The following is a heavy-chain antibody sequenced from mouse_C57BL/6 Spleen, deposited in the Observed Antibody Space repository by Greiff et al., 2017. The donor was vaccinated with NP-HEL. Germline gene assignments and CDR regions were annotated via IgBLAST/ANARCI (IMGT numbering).Heavy chain of an antibody. J-gene: IGHJ3*01. CDR2: INPNYGTT. Sequence: EVKLMESGPELVKPGASVKISCKASGYSFTDYNMNWVKQSNGKSLEWIGVINPNYGTTSYNQKFKGKATLTVDQSSSTAYMQLNSLTSEDSAVYYCAFYSNYFWFAYWGQGTLVTVSA. CDR1: GYSFTDYN. D-gene: IGHD2-5*01. V-gene: IGHV1-39*01. CDR3: AFYSNYFWFAY.